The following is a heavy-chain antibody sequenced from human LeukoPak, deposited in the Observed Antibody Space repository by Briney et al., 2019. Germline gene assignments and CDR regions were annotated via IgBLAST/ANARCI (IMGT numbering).Heavy chain of an antibody. V-gene: IGHV3-30-3*01. D-gene: IGHD3-22*01. J-gene: IGHJ4*02. CDR1: GFTFSSYA. CDR2: ISYDGSNK. Sequence: PGGSLRLSCAASGFTFSSYAMHWVRQAPGKGLEWVAVISYDGSNKYYADSVKGRFTISRDNSKNTLYLQMNSLRAEGTAVYYCARDYDSSGYLGYWGQGTLVTVSS. CDR3: ARDYDSSGYLGY.